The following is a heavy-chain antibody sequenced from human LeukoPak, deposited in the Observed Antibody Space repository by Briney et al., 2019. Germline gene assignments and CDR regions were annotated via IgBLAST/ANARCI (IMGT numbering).Heavy chain of an antibody. CDR2: IIPILGIA. D-gene: IGHD3-9*01. CDR3: ARDITGLDYDTLTGPYYYGMDV. CDR1: GGTFSSYA. Sequence: GASVKVSCKASGGTFSSYAISWVRQAPGQGLEWMGRIIPILGIANYAQKFQGRVTITADKSTSTAYMELSSLRSEDTAVYYCARDITGLDYDTLTGPYYYGMDVWGQGTTVTVSS. V-gene: IGHV1-69*04. J-gene: IGHJ6*02.